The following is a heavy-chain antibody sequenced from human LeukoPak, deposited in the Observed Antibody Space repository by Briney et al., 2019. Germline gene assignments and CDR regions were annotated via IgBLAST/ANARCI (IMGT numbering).Heavy chain of an antibody. CDR3: AKAGIAVPATPEY. CDR2: ISSSGGTT. Sequence: GGSLRLSCAASGFTFSSYEMNWVRQAPGKGLEWVSVISSSGGTTYYSDSVKGRFIISRDNSKNTLYLQMNSLRAEDTAVYYCAKAGIAVPATPEYCGQGTQVTVSS. J-gene: IGHJ4*02. V-gene: IGHV3-23*01. D-gene: IGHD6-19*01. CDR1: GFTFSSYE.